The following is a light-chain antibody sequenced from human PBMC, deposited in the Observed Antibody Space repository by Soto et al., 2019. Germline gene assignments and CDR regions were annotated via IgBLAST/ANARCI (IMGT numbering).Light chain of an antibody. V-gene: IGKV1-8*01. CDR3: QQYYSYPRT. CDR1: QGISSY. Sequence: AIGITQSPSSFSPSTGDSVTITWRASQGISSYLDWYKQKPGKAPKLLIYAASTLQSGVPSRFSGSGSGTDFTLTISCLKSEDFATYYCQQYYSYPRTFGQGTKVDI. J-gene: IGKJ1*01. CDR2: AAS.